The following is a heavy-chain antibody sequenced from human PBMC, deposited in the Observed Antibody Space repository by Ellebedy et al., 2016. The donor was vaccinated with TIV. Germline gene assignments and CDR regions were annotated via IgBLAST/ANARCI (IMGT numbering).Heavy chain of an antibody. V-gene: IGHV1-2*04. Sequence: AASVKVSCKASGYTFTGYYMHWVRQAPGQGLEWMGWINPNSGGTNYAQKFQGWVTMTRDTSISTAYMELSRLRSDDTAVYYCARVVDCSGGSCYEFDYWGQGTLVTVSS. CDR2: INPNSGGT. CDR1: GYTFTGYY. D-gene: IGHD2-15*01. CDR3: ARVVDCSGGSCYEFDY. J-gene: IGHJ4*02.